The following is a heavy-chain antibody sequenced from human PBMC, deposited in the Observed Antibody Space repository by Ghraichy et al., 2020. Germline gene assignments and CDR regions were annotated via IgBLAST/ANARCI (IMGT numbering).Heavy chain of an antibody. CDR2: IIPIFGTA. D-gene: IGHD3-10*01. J-gene: IGHJ6*02. CDR1: GGTFSSYA. V-gene: IGHV1-69*13. CDR3: ASGSGSYYKGYYYYGMDV. Sequence: SVKVSCKASGGTFSSYAISWVRQAPGQGLEWMGGIIPIFGTANYAQKFQGRVTITADESTSTAYMELSSLRSEDTAVYYCASGSGSYYKGYYYYGMDVWGQGTTVTVSS.